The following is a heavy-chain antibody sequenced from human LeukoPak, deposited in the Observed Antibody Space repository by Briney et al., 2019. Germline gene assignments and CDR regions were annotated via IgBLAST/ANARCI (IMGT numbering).Heavy chain of an antibody. CDR2: ISGSGGST. CDR1: GFTFSSYA. V-gene: IGHV3-23*01. J-gene: IGHJ4*02. Sequence: GGSLRLSCAASGFTFSSYAMSWVRQAPGKGREWVSAISGSGGSTYYADSVKGRFTISRDNAKNSLYMQMNSLRAEDTAVYYCARAYYDSSGYHYFDYWGQGTLVTVSS. CDR3: ARAYYDSSGYHYFDY. D-gene: IGHD3-22*01.